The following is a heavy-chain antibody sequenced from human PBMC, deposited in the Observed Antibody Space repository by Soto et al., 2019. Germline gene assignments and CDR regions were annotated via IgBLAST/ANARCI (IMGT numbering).Heavy chain of an antibody. CDR1: GFTFSSYG. V-gene: IGHV3-33*01. D-gene: IGHD6-13*01. J-gene: IGHJ5*02. Sequence: QVQLVESGGGVVQPGRSLRLSCAASGFTFSSYGMHWVRQAPGKGLEWVAVIWYDGSNKYYADSVKGRFTISRDNSKNTRYLQMNSLRAEDTAVYYCARTGIAAAGMGWFDPWGQGTLVTVSP. CDR2: IWYDGSNK. CDR3: ARTGIAAAGMGWFDP.